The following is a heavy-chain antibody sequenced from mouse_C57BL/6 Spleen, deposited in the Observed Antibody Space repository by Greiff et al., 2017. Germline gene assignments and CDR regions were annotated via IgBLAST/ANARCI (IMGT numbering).Heavy chain of an antibody. D-gene: IGHD2-1*01. Sequence: EVKLVESGGDLVKPGGSLKLSCAASGFTFSSYGMAWVRQTPDKRLEWVATISSGGSYTYYPDSVKGRFTISRDNAKNTLYLQMSSLKSEDTAMYYGARQDYGNYVWGYYFDYWGQGTTLTVAS. CDR2: ISSGGSYT. J-gene: IGHJ2*01. CDR3: ARQDYGNYVWGYYFDY. V-gene: IGHV5-6*02. CDR1: GFTFSSYG.